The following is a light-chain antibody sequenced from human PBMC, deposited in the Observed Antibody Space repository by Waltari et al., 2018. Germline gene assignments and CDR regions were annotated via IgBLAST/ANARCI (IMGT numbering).Light chain of an antibody. CDR3: QQYDKWLRYS. CDR2: GAS. Sequence: IVMTQSPATLSVSPVERATLSCRASPGISTNLAWFQEKPAQAPRLLIYGASTRATGVPARFSGSGSGTYFTLVISSLQSEDFAVYYCQQYDKWLRYSFGQGTKLEIK. J-gene: IGKJ2*01. V-gene: IGKV3-15*01. CDR1: PGISTN.